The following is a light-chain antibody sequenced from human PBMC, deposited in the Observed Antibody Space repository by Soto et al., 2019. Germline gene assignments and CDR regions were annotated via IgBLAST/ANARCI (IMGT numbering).Light chain of an antibody. V-gene: IGKV3-15*01. CDR2: DTS. J-gene: IGKJ5*01. CDR1: QSVSSK. Sequence: ESVRTQSPATRSVSPGERATRSGRASQSVSSKLAWYQQKPGQAPRLLIYDTSTRATGIPARFSGSGSGTEFTLTISSLQSEDFAVYYCQQYNNWPPITFGQGRRLEIK. CDR3: QQYNNWPPIT.